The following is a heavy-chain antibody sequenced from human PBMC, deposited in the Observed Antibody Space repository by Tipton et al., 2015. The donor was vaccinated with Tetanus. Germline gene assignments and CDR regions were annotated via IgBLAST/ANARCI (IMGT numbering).Heavy chain of an antibody. V-gene: IGHV3-73*01. Sequence: SLRLSCAASGFTFSGSDMQWVRQASGKGLEWVGRIRRAANYHATAYAASVKGRFTISRDNAKNSLYLQMNSLRAEDTAVYYCARGSSRRGGWFDPWGQGTLVTVSA. J-gene: IGHJ5*02. CDR1: GFTFSGSD. D-gene: IGHD1-26*01. CDR2: IRRAANYHAT. CDR3: ARGSSRRGGWFDP.